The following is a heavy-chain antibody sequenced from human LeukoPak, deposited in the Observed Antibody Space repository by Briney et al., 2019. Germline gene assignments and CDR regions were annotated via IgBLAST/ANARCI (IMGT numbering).Heavy chain of an antibody. D-gene: IGHD5-18*01. CDR2: TYSGGST. V-gene: IGHV3-53*04. CDR1: GFTVSSNY. J-gene: IGHJ4*02. CDR3: ARGQVDTAIPPDY. Sequence: GGSLRLSCAASGFTVSSNYMSWVRQAPGKGLEWVSVTYSGGSTYYADSVKGRFTISRHNSKNTLYLQMNSLRAEDTAVYYCARGQVDTAIPPDYWGQGTLVTVSS.